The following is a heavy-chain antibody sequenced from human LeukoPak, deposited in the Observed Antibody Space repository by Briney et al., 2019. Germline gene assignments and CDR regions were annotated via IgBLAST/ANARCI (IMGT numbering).Heavy chain of an antibody. CDR1: GGSISSYY. CDR2: INYSGST. V-gene: IGHV4-59*01. D-gene: IGHD3-10*01. Sequence: SETLSLTCTVSGGSISSYYWSWIRQPPEKGLEWLGYINYSGSTNYNPSLKSRVTISVDTSKNQFSLKLSSVTAADTAVYYCARQGGVRGYYGSGSYYYDYWGQGTLVTVSS. J-gene: IGHJ4*02. CDR3: ARQGGVRGYYGSGSYYYDY.